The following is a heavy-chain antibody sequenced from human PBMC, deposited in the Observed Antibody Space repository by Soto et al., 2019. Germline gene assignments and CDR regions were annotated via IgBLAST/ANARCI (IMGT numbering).Heavy chain of an antibody. CDR2: ISGSGGST. D-gene: IGHD3-3*01. CDR3: AKRFLEWLTLDY. V-gene: IGHV3-23*01. CDR1: GFTFSSYA. Sequence: GGSLRLSCAASGFTFSSYAMSWVRQAPGKGLEWVSAISGSGGSTYYADSVKGRFTISRDNFKNMLYLQMNSLRAEDTAVYYCAKRFLEWLTLDYWGQGTLVTVSS. J-gene: IGHJ4*02.